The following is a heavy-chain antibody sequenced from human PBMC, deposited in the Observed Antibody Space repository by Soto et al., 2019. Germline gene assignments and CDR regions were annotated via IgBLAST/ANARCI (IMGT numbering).Heavy chain of an antibody. CDR2: IDENGSA. CDR3: ARDRRASNFLPRWCGP. J-gene: IGHJ5*02. Sequence: KTSETLSLTCVLSGGSFSSYHWAWIRQTPVKGLEWIGEIDENGSARYNPSLQGRVTLSLNTPKNQLSLSLTSVTAAHTAVYYCARDRRASNFLPRWCGPWGTGTRVT. CDR1: GGSFSSYH. D-gene: IGHD3-16*02. V-gene: IGHV4-34*01.